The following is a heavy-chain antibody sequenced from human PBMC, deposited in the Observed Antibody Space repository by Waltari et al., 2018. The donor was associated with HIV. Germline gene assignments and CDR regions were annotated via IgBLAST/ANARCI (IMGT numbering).Heavy chain of an antibody. CDR1: GFTFSNYA. CDR3: AQDPRSYGWSRFGN. J-gene: IGHJ4*02. Sequence: EVQLLESGGGLVQPGGSLRLSCAASGFTFSNYAMNWVRQTPGGGVEWVSAITVNGVTTYYADSVRGRFTISRDDSKNTLFLQMNSLRAEDTAVYYCAQDPRSYGWSRFGNGGQGTLVTVSS. V-gene: IGHV3-23*01. D-gene: IGHD3-10*01. CDR2: ITVNGVTT.